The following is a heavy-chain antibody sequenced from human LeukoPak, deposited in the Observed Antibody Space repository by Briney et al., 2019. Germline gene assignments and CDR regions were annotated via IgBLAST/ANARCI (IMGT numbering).Heavy chain of an antibody. D-gene: IGHD3-22*01. V-gene: IGHV3-30*19. CDR2: ISYGGSDK. CDR3: ARGEVDDSSGYYYVDKPFDY. CDR1: GFTFSSYG. Sequence: GGSLRLSCAASGFTFSSYGMHWVRQAPGKGLEWVAVISYGGSDKYYADSVKGRFTISRDNSKHTLYLQMNSLRAEDTALYFCARGEVDDSSGYYYVDKPFDYWGQGTLVTVSS. J-gene: IGHJ4*02.